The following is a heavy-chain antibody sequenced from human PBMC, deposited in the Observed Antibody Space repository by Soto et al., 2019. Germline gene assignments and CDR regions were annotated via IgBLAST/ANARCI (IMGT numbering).Heavy chain of an antibody. CDR2: ITGGGST. Sequence: GGSLRLSCVGSGFTFNYAIMWVRQAPGKGQEWVSGITGGGSTEYIASVKGRFTISRDNSKNTVYLQMNSLRAEDTAMYYCAKDDVYNDGLWLVSDWGRGPLVDRLL. V-gene: IGHV3-23*01. CDR1: GFTFNYA. J-gene: IGHJ1*01. D-gene: IGHD2-21*01. CDR3: AKDDVYNDGLWLVSD.